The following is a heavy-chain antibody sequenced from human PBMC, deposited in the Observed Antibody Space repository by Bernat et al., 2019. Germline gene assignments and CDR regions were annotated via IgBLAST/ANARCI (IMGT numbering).Heavy chain of an antibody. J-gene: IGHJ5*02. CDR3: VRDLAVT. CDR1: GFTFSSYG. Sequence: QVQLVESGGGVVQPGRSLRLSCAASGFTFSSYGMHWVRQAPGKGLEWVAVISYDGSNKYYADSVKGRFTISRDNSKNTLSLQMNSLRAEDTAVYYCVRDLAVTWGQGTLVTVSS. CDR2: ISYDGSNK. V-gene: IGHV3-30*03.